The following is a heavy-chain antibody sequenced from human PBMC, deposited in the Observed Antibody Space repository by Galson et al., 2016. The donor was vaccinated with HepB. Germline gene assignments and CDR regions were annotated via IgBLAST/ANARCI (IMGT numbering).Heavy chain of an antibody. CDR3: AKRAHATGDYCGMDV. Sequence: SLRLSCAASGFTFSSYGMHWVRQAPGKGLEWVAVISYDGSNKYYADSVKGRFTISRDNSKNTLYLQMNSLRAEDTAVYYCAKRAHATGDYCGMDVWGQGTTVSVSS. J-gene: IGHJ6*02. CDR2: ISYDGSNK. CDR1: GFTFSSYG. V-gene: IGHV3-30*18. D-gene: IGHD2-15*01.